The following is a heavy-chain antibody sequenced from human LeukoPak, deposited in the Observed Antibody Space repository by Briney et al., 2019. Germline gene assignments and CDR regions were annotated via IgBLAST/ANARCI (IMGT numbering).Heavy chain of an antibody. CDR1: GFTFSSYA. CDR2: ISNSDGST. J-gene: IGHJ4*02. D-gene: IGHD3-10*01. CDR3: ARGHLYIDY. V-gene: IGHV3-23*01. Sequence: GGSLRLSCAASGFTFSSYAMSWVRQAPGKGLEWVSTISNSDGSTYYADSVKGRFTISRDNAKNSLYLQMNSLRAEDTAVYYCARGHLYIDYWGQGTLVTVSS.